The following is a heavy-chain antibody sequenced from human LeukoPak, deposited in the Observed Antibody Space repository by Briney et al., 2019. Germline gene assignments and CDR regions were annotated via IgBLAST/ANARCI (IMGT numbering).Heavy chain of an antibody. Sequence: PSETLSLTCLVSAGSLSRYYWSWVRPPAGGGLGWIGSIYTRGRTNYNPSVKSRVTMSVDTSNNQFSLKLSSVTAADTAVYYCARDCSGGSCFHAFDIWGQGTMVTVSS. CDR2: IYTRGRT. CDR3: ARDCSGGSCFHAFDI. J-gene: IGHJ3*02. D-gene: IGHD2-15*01. CDR1: AGSLSRYY. V-gene: IGHV4-4*07.